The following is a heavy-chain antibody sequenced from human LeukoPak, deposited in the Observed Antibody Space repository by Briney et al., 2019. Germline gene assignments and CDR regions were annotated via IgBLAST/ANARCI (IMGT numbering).Heavy chain of an antibody. V-gene: IGHV1-46*01. Sequence: ASVKVSCKASGYTFTNYYMHWVRQAPGQGLDWVGFINPSGGSTRYAQNFQGRVTITRDMSTSTAYMELSSLRSEDTAVYYCAARSNLALRLGELSSNYYFDYWGQGTLVTVSS. CDR1: GYTFTNYY. CDR3: AARSNLALRLGELSSNYYFDY. CDR2: INPSGGST. D-gene: IGHD3-16*02. J-gene: IGHJ4*02.